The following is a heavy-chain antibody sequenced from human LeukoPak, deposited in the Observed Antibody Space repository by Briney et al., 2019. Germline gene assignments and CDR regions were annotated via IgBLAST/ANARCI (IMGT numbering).Heavy chain of an antibody. CDR3: TRGGFSDSNNVNYLYMDV. V-gene: IGHV1-8*01. J-gene: IGHJ6*04. Sequence: ASVKVSCKASGYTFNIYNVYWVRQATGKGLEWMGWMNPRTGFAGYAQKFQDRVNMTRNTFITTAYMELTSLRSEDTAVYFCTRGGFSDSNNVNYLYMDVWGKGTTVIVSS. D-gene: IGHD4-11*01. CDR2: MNPRTGFA. CDR1: GYTFNIYN.